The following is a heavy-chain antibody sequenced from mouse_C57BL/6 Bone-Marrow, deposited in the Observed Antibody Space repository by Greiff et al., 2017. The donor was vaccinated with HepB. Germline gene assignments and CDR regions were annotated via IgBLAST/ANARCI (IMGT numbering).Heavy chain of an antibody. CDR1: GYAFSSSW. V-gene: IGHV1-82*01. Sequence: QVQLQQSGPELVKPGASVKISCKASGYAFSSSWMNWVKQRPGEGLEWIGRIYPGDGDTNYNGKFKGKATLTADKSSSTAYMQLSSLTSEDSAVYFCARGGVYWGQGTTLTVSS. CDR2: IYPGDGDT. J-gene: IGHJ2*01. CDR3: ARGGVY.